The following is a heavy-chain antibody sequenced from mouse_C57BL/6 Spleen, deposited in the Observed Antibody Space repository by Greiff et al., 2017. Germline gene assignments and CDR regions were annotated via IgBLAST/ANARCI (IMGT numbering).Heavy chain of an antibody. Sequence: QVQLKQPGAELVRPGSSVKLSCKASGYTFTSYWMHWVKQRPIQGLEWIGNIDPSDSETHYNQKFKDKATLTVDKSSSTAYMQLSSLTSEDSAVYYCARERVVATRGGDYFDYWGQGTTLTVSS. CDR3: ARERVVATRGGDYFDY. D-gene: IGHD1-1*01. CDR1: GYTFTSYW. J-gene: IGHJ2*01. CDR2: IDPSDSET. V-gene: IGHV1-52*01.